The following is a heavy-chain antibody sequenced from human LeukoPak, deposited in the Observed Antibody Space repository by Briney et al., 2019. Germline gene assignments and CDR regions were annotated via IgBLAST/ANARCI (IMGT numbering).Heavy chain of an antibody. Sequence: PGGSLRLSCAASGFTFSSYGMHWVRQAPVQGLEWVAVISSDGSTTHYADSVKGRFTISRDNSRNTVYLQMNSLRAEDTAVYYCAKDRKSSWSFDYWGQGTLVTVSS. CDR2: ISSDGSTT. V-gene: IGHV3-30*18. CDR3: AKDRKSSWSFDY. J-gene: IGHJ4*02. D-gene: IGHD6-13*01. CDR1: GFTFSSYG.